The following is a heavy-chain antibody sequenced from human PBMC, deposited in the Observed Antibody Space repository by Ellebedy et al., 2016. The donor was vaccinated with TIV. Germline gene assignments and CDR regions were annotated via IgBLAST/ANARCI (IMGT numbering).Heavy chain of an antibody. J-gene: IGHJ2*01. Sequence: GSLRLSXEIDLVSFSGYYWAWVRQPPGKGLEWIGDINHRGATKYISSLKSRVTISLDTSKRQFSLNITSVTAADTAFYYCARAIVAVPTAPRFDLWGRGILVSVSS. CDR1: LVSFSGYY. CDR3: ARAIVAVPTAPRFDL. V-gene: IGHV4-34*01. CDR2: INHRGAT. D-gene: IGHD1-1*01.